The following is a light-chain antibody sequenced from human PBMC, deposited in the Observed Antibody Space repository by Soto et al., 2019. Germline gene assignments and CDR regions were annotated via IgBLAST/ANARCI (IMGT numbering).Light chain of an antibody. CDR2: GAS. J-gene: IGKJ1*01. CDR3: HHSGT. V-gene: IGKV3-15*01. Sequence: HSPDTLSFSPGERATLTCRASQSVTNYIAWYQQKPGQAPRLLIAGASTRATGIPARFSGSGSGTEFTLTISSLQSEDFAVYYCHHSGTFGQGTKVDIK. CDR1: QSVTNY.